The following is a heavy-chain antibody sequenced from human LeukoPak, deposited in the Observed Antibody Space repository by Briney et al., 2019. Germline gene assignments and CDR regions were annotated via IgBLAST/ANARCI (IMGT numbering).Heavy chain of an antibody. CDR1: GGSISSSSYY. D-gene: IGHD3-22*01. V-gene: IGHV4-39*07. CDR3: ARRYSYDSRGYYAN. Sequence: SETLSLTCTVSGGSISSSSYYWGWIRQPPGKGLEWIGSIYYSGSTYYNPSLKSRVTISVDTSKNQFSLKLSSVTAADTAVYYCARRYSYDSRGYYANWGQGTLVTVSS. CDR2: IYYSGST. J-gene: IGHJ4*02.